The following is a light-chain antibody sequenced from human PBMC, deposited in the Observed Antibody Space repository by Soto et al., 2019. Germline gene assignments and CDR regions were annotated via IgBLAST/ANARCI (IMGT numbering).Light chain of an antibody. J-gene: IGKJ1*01. V-gene: IGKV3-15*01. CDR2: GAS. CDR1: QSVSSK. CDR3: QQCGSSPWT. Sequence: EIVMTQSPATLSVSPGERATLSCRASQSVSSKLAWYQQKPGQAPRLLIYGASTRATGIPARFSGSGSGTDFTLTISSLQPEDFAVYYCQQCGSSPWTFGQGTKVDIK.